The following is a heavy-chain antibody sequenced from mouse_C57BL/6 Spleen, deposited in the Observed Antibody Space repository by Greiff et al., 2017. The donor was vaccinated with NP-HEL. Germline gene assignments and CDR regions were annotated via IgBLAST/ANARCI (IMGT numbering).Heavy chain of an antibody. V-gene: IGHV1-53*01. J-gene: IGHJ2*01. D-gene: IGHD1-1*01. CDR3: ARGYYGSSGDFDY. CDR2: INPSNGGT. CDR1: GYTFTSYW. Sequence: QVQLQQPGTELVKPGASVKLSCKASGYTFTSYWMHWVKQRPGQGLEWIGNINPSNGGTNYNEKFKSKATLTVAKSSSTAYMQLRSLTSEDSAVYYCARGYYGSSGDFDYWGQGTTLTVSS.